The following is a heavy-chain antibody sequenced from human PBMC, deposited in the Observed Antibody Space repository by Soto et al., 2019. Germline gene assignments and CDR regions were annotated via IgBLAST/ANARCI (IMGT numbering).Heavy chain of an antibody. CDR1: GGTFSSYA. CDR2: IIPIFGTA. CDR3: ARDCSGGSCYARDYYYYGMDV. Sequence: ASVKVSCKASGGTFSSYAISWVRQAPGQGLEWMGGIIPIFGTANYAQKFQGRVTITADESTSTAYMELSSLRSEDTAVYYCARDCSGGSCYARDYYYYGMDVWGQGTTVTVSS. D-gene: IGHD2-15*01. J-gene: IGHJ6*02. V-gene: IGHV1-69*13.